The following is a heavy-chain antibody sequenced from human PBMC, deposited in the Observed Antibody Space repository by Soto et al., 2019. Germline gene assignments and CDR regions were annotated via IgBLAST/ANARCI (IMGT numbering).Heavy chain of an antibody. CDR2: IWYDGSNK. D-gene: IGHD3-10*01. Sequence: PGGSLRLSCAASGFTFSSYGMHWVRQAPGKGLEWVVVIWYDGSNKYYADSVKGRFTISRDNSKNTLYLQMNSLRAEDTAVYYCARERGYYGSGSDRTYYYYYGMDVWGQGTTVTVSS. CDR3: ARERGYYGSGSDRTYYYYYGMDV. CDR1: GFTFSSYG. V-gene: IGHV3-33*01. J-gene: IGHJ6*02.